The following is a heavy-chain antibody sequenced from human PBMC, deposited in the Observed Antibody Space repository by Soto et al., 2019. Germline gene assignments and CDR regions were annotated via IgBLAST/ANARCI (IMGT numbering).Heavy chain of an antibody. Sequence: GESLKISCAASGFTVSSFYMSWVRQAPGKGLDWISVIYSGGSTYYADSVRGRFTISRDNSKNTLYLQLNGLRAEDTAVYYCARGTRTIKSGSTSGYYFDSWGQGTLVTVSS. CDR3: ARGTRTIKSGSTSGYYFDS. CDR2: IYSGGST. CDR1: GFTVSSFY. J-gene: IGHJ4*02. D-gene: IGHD3-10*01. V-gene: IGHV3-53*01.